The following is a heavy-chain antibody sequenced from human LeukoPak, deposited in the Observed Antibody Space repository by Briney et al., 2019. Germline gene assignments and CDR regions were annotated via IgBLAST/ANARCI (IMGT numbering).Heavy chain of an antibody. CDR1: GYSFTSNY. CDR3: ARDQEAFDY. V-gene: IGHV1-46*01. Sequence: ASVMVSCRASGYSFTSNYIHWVRQAPGQGLEWMGMIYPSDGSTSYAQKFQGRVTVTRDTSTSTVHMELSGLRSEDTAVYYCARDQEAFDYWGQGTLVTVSS. J-gene: IGHJ4*02. CDR2: IYPSDGST.